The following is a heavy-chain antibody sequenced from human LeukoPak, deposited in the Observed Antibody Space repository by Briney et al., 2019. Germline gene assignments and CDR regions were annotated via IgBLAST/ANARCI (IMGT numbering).Heavy chain of an antibody. Sequence: GGSLRLSCAASGFTFSSYWMSWVRQAPGKGLEWVSYISTGSSTVYYADSVKGRFTISRDNAKNSLYLQMNSLRAEDTAVYYCARDTTMVRGVIPFDYWGQGTLVTVSS. J-gene: IGHJ4*02. CDR3: ARDTTMVRGVIPFDY. D-gene: IGHD3-10*01. CDR1: GFTFSSYW. V-gene: IGHV3-48*01. CDR2: ISTGSSTV.